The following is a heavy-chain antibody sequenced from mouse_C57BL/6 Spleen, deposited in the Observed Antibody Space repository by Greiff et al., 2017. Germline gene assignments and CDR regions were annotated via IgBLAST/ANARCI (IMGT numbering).Heavy chain of an antibody. Sequence: QVHVKQPGAELVKPGASVKMSCKASGYTFTSYWITWVKQRPGQGLEWIGDIYPGSGSTNYNEKFKSKATLTVDTSSSTAYMQLSSLTSEDSAVYYCAREDDYDPFAYWGQGTLVTVSA. J-gene: IGHJ3*01. V-gene: IGHV1-55*01. CDR3: AREDDYDPFAY. CDR1: GYTFTSYW. D-gene: IGHD2-4*01. CDR2: IYPGSGST.